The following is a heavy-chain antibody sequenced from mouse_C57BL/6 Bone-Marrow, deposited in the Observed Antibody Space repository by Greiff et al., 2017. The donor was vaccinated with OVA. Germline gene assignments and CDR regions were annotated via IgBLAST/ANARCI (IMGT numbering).Heavy chain of an antibody. CDR3: AKRITTVPFAY. Sequence: VNVVESGPGLVAPSQSLSITCTVSGFSLTSYGVDWVRQPPGQGLEWLGVIWGGGSTNNNSALMSRLSISKDNSKSQVFLKMNSLQTDDTAMYYCAKRITTVPFAYWGQGTLVTVSA. D-gene: IGHD1-1*01. V-gene: IGHV2-9*01. CDR1: GFSLTSYG. CDR2: IWGGGST. J-gene: IGHJ3*01.